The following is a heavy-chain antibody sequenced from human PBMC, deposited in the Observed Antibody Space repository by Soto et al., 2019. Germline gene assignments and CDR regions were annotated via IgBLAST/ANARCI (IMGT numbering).Heavy chain of an antibody. D-gene: IGHD6-19*01. CDR3: VKRSGQSNGWGAFDI. CDR2: ISWSSTYT. CDR1: GFTFSDYY. Sequence: PGGSLRLSCAASGFTFSDYYMSWIRQAPGKGLEWVSYISWSSTYTNYADSVKGRFIISRDNAKNSLSLQMNSLRAEDTAVYYCVKRSGQSNGWGAFDIWGQGAMVTVSS. J-gene: IGHJ3*02. V-gene: IGHV3-11*03.